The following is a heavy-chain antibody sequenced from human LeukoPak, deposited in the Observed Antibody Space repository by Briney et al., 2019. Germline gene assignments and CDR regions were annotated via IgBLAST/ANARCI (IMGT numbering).Heavy chain of an antibody. V-gene: IGHV3-21*04. Sequence: PGGSLRLSCAASGFSFSSYAMSWVRQAPGKGLEWVSSISSSSSYIYYADSVKGRFTISRDNAKNSLYLQMNSLRAEDTAVYYCARDSSIAARNAFDIWGQGTMVTVSS. D-gene: IGHD6-6*01. CDR2: ISSSSSYI. J-gene: IGHJ3*02. CDR1: GFSFSSYA. CDR3: ARDSSIAARNAFDI.